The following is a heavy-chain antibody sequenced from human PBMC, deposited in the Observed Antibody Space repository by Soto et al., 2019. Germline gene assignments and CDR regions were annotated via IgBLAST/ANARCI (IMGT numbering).Heavy chain of an antibody. CDR1: GGTFSSYA. CDR2: IIPIFGTA. CDR3: ASPDCSGGSCLGY. J-gene: IGHJ4*02. D-gene: IGHD2-15*01. V-gene: IGHV1-69*06. Sequence: ASVKVSCKASGGTFSSYAISWVRQAPGQGLEWMGGIIPIFGTANYAQKFQGRVTITADKSTSTAYMELSSLRSEDTAVYYCASPDCSGGSCLGYWGQGTLVTVS.